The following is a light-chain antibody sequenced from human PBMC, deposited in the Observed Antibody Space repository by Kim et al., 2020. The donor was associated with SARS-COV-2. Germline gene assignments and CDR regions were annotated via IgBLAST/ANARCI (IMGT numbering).Light chain of an antibody. V-gene: IGKV3-20*01. Sequence: LSPVERATLSCRASQSVRITFLAWYQQQPGQAPRLLIYGASTRATGIPDRFSGSGSGTDFTLTITRLEPEDFAVYYCQQYGTSPTTFGRGTKLEI. CDR2: GAS. CDR3: QQYGTSPTT. J-gene: IGKJ2*01. CDR1: QSVRITF.